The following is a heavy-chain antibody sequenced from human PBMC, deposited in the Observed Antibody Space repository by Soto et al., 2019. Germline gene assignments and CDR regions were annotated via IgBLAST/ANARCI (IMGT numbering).Heavy chain of an antibody. CDR1: GYTFTSYA. CDR3: ARDRYTLDSSTRYFDY. CDR2: INTGNGNT. V-gene: IGHV1-3*04. J-gene: IGHJ4*02. D-gene: IGHD6-13*01. Sequence: ASVKVSCKASGYTFTSYAIHWVRQAPGQRLEWMGWINTGNGNTKYSQKFQGRVTITRDTSASTAYMELSSLRSEDTAVYYCARDRYTLDSSTRYFDYWGQGTLVTVSS.